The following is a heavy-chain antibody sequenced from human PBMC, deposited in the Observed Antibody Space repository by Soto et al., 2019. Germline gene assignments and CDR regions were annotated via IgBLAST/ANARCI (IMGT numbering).Heavy chain of an antibody. CDR3: AKDRYSSSAYYYYGMDA. D-gene: IGHD6-6*01. J-gene: IGHJ6*02. Sequence: EVQLVESGGGLVQPGRSLRLSCAASGFIFDDYAKHWVRQAPGKGLEWVAVISGNSGSLGYADSVKGRFTISRDNAKNSLYLQMNRLRAEDTALYYCAKDRYSSSAYYYYGMDAWGQGTTVTVSS. V-gene: IGHV3-9*01. CDR2: ISGNSGSL. CDR1: GFIFDDYA.